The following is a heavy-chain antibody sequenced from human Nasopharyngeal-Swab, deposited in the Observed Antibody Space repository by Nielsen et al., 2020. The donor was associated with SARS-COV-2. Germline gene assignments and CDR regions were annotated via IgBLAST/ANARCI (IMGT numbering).Heavy chain of an antibody. CDR3: ARDLAPEFTIFGVVTATI. J-gene: IGHJ4*02. Sequence: PGKGLEWIGSIYYSGSTYYNPSLKSRVTISVDTSKNQFSLKLSSVTAADTAVYYCARDLAPEFTIFGVVTATIWGQGTLVTVSS. V-gene: IGHV4-39*07. CDR2: IYYSGST. D-gene: IGHD3-3*01.